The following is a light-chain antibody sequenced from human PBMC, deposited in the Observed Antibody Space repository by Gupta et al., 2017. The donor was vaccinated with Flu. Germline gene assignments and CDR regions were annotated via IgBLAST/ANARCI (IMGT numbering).Light chain of an antibody. J-gene: IGKJ1*01. CDR2: GAS. V-gene: IGKV3D-20*02. Sequence: EIVLTQSPATLSLSPGERATHSCRASQSVSSSYLAWYQQKPGQAPRLLIYGASSRATGIPARFSGSGSGTDFTLTISRLEPEDFAVYYCQQYSNWPRTFGQGTKVEIK. CDR1: QSVSSSY. CDR3: QQYSNWPRT.